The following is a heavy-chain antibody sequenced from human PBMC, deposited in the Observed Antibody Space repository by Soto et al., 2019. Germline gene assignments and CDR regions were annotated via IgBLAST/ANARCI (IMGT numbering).Heavy chain of an antibody. CDR2: IDYSGST. J-gene: IGHJ4*02. D-gene: IGHD6-13*01. CDR1: GGSINSGGYY. Sequence: QVQLRESGPGLVKPSQTLSLTCTVSGGSINSGGYYWNWIRQHPGKGLEWIGYIDYSGSTYNNPSLRSRVIISADASENHFSRKLSSVTAADTAVYFCARGYRQSGYSSSWVFDYWGQGTLVNVSS. CDR3: ARGYRQSGYSSSWVFDY. V-gene: IGHV4-31*03.